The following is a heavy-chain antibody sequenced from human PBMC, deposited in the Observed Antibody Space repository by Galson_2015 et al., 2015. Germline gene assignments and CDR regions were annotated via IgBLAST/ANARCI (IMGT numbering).Heavy chain of an antibody. Sequence: LTCTVSGGSISSYYWSWIRQPPGKGLEWIGYIYYSGSTNYNPSLKSRVTISVDTSKNQFSLKLSSVTAADTAVYYCARVVGATFLGWGQGTLVTVSS. D-gene: IGHD1-26*01. J-gene: IGHJ4*02. V-gene: IGHV4-59*08. CDR1: GGSISSYY. CDR3: ARVVGATFLG. CDR2: IYYSGST.